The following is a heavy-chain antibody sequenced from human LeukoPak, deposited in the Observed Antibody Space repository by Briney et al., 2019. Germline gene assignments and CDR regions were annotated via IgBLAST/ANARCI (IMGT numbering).Heavy chain of an antibody. D-gene: IGHD3-10*01. J-gene: IGHJ6*02. CDR1: GFTFSTNF. CDR3: AKEGEGSGSYFDV. Sequence: GGSLRLSCAASGFTFSTNFMNWVRQAPGKGLEWISYISSSSATIYYADSVKGRFTISRDNAKNSLYLQMNSLRAEDTAVYYCAKEGEGSGSYFDVWGQGTTVTVSS. V-gene: IGHV3-48*04. CDR2: ISSSSATI.